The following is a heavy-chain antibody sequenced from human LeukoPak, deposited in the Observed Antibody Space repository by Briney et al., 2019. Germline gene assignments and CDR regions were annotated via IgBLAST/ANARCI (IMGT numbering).Heavy chain of an antibody. CDR2: IYSGGST. CDR3: ARDQWDIVVLPAAFNFDY. D-gene: IGHD2-2*01. Sequence: GGSLRLSCAASGFTVSSNYMSWVRQAPGKGLEWVSVIYSGGSTYYADSVKGRFTISRDNSKNTLYLQMNSLRAEDTAVYYCARDQWDIVVLPAAFNFDYWGQGTLVTVSS. V-gene: IGHV3-53*01. J-gene: IGHJ4*02. CDR1: GFTVSSNY.